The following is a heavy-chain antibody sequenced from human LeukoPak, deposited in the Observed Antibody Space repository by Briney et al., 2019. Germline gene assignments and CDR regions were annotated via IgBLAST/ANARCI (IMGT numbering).Heavy chain of an antibody. CDR1: GFTFSTFA. CDR2: IFPSGGEI. D-gene: IGHD3-10*01. V-gene: IGHV3-23*01. CDR3: SKERVPGSLDY. J-gene: IGHJ4*02. Sequence: GGSLRLSCAASGFTFSTFAMIWVRQPPGKGLEWVSSIFPSGGEIHYADSVKGRFTVSRDNSKNTLYLQMNSLRAEDTAVYYCSKERVPGSLDYGGRGPLVSVFS.